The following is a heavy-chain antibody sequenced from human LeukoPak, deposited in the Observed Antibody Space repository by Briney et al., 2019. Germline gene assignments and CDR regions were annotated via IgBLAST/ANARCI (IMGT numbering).Heavy chain of an antibody. CDR2: IYPGDSDT. Sequence: GESLKISCKGSGYTFFTYWIGWVRQMPGKGLEWMGIIYPGDSDTRYSPSFQGQVTISADKSIRTAYLQWSSLKASDTAIYYCAGGRNYVSDAYIWGQGTMVTVSS. D-gene: IGHD1-7*01. V-gene: IGHV5-51*01. CDR3: AGGRNYVSDAYI. J-gene: IGHJ3*02. CDR1: GYTFFTYW.